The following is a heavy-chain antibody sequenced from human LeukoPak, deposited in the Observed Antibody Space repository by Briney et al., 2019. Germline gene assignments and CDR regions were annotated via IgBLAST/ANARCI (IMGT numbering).Heavy chain of an antibody. J-gene: IGHJ4*02. Sequence: ASVKVSCKASGYTFSGYFVHWVRQAPGQGLEWVRRINAGSGDTEFAQKFQGRVTMTRDTFVSTAYMEVSGLTSDDTAMYYCARDLSSTPNWELDHWGQGTLVTVSS. CDR3: ARDLSSTPNWELDH. CDR1: GYTFSGYF. CDR2: INAGSGDT. V-gene: IGHV1-2*06. D-gene: IGHD1-1*01.